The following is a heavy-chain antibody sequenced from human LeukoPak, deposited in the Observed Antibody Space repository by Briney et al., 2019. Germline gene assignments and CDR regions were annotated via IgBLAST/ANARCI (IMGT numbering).Heavy chain of an antibody. CDR3: ARLYYGSGSYSWYYYYYMDV. CDR1: GYSFTSYW. CDR2: IYPGDSDT. Sequence: KPGESLKISCKGSGYSFTSYWIGWVRQMPGKGLEWMGIIYPGDSDTRYSPSFQGQVTISADKSISTAYLQWSSLKASDTAMYYCARLYYGSGSYSWYYYYYMDVWGKGPRSPSP. D-gene: IGHD3-10*01. J-gene: IGHJ6*03. V-gene: IGHV5-51*01.